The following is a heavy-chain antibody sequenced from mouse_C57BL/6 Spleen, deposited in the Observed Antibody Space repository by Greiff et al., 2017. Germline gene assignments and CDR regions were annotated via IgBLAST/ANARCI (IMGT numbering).Heavy chain of an antibody. J-gene: IGHJ4*01. Sequence: QVQLQQPGAELVKPGASVKLSCKASGYTFTSYWMHWVKQRPGQGLEWIGMIHPNSGSTNYNEKFKSKATLTVDKSSSTAYMQLSSLTSEDSAVYYCARVLQGYAMDYWGQGTSVTVSS. CDR1: GYTFTSYW. D-gene: IGHD1-1*01. V-gene: IGHV1-64*01. CDR3: ARVLQGYAMDY. CDR2: IHPNSGST.